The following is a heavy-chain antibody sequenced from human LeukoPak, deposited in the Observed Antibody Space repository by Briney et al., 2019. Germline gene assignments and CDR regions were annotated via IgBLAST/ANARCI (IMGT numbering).Heavy chain of an antibody. V-gene: IGHV3-72*01. Sequence: GGSLRLSCAASGFTFSDHYMEWVRQAPGKGLEWIGHTGNKANSYTTEYAASVKGRFSISRDDPKNSLYLQMNSLKTEDTAVYYCGRGGYSSSSFYGMDVWGQGTTVTVSS. J-gene: IGHJ6*02. D-gene: IGHD6-6*01. CDR1: GFTFSDHY. CDR3: GRGGYSSSSFYGMDV. CDR2: TGNKANSYTT.